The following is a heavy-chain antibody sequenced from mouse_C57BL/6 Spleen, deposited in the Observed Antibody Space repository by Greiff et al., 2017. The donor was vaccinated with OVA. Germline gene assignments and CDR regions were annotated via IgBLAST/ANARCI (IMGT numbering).Heavy chain of an antibody. CDR3: AAVVATPYAMDY. Sequence: EVQLQESGPGLVKPSQSLSLTCSVTGYSITSGYYWNWIRQFPGNKLEWMGYISYDGSNNYNPSLKNRISITRDTSKNQFFLKLNSVTTEDTATYYCAAVVATPYAMDYWGQGTSVTVSS. D-gene: IGHD1-1*01. CDR1: GYSITSGYY. V-gene: IGHV3-6*01. J-gene: IGHJ4*01. CDR2: ISYDGSN.